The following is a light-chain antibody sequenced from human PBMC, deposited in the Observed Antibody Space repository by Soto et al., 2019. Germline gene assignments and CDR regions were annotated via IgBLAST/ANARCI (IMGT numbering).Light chain of an antibody. CDR2: KAS. CDR1: QSISTW. V-gene: IGKV1-5*03. Sequence: DIQMTQSPSILSASVGDRVTITCRASQSISTWLAWYQQKPGKAPKLLIYKASSLESGVPSRFSGSGSGTEFTLTISSLQPDDFATYYCQQYDSYSYTFGQGTKLEIE. J-gene: IGKJ2*01. CDR3: QQYDSYSYT.